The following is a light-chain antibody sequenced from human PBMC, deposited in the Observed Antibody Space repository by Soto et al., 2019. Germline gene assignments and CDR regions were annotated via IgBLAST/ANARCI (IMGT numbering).Light chain of an antibody. CDR2: DVS. CDR1: SSDVGAYNY. CDR3: SSYTRSTTLVV. J-gene: IGLJ2*01. Sequence: QSALTQPASVSGSPGQSITISCTGTSSDVGAYNYVSWYQQHPGKAPKLMIYDVSNRPSGVSNRFSGSKSGNTASLTISGLQAGDEADYYCSSYTRSTTLVVFGGGTKVTVL. V-gene: IGLV2-14*01.